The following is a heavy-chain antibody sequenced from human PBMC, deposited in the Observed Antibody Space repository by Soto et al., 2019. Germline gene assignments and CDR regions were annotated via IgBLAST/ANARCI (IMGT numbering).Heavy chain of an antibody. Sequence: GASVKVSCKVSGYTLTELSMHWVLQAPGKGLEWMGGFDPEDGETIYAQKFQGRVTMTEDTSTDTAYMELSSLRSEDTAVYYCATWDTYSGYDEGPFDYWGQGTLVTVSS. CDR1: GYTLTELS. CDR2: FDPEDGET. J-gene: IGHJ4*02. V-gene: IGHV1-24*01. D-gene: IGHD5-12*01. CDR3: ATWDTYSGYDEGPFDY.